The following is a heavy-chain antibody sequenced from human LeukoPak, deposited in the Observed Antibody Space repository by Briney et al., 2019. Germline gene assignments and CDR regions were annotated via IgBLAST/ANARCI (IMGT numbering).Heavy chain of an antibody. CDR2: IMPIYGTA. V-gene: IGHV1-69*06. CDR3: ARDIGRELLLSN. J-gene: IGHJ4*02. CDR1: GGTFSSYD. D-gene: IGHD1-26*01. Sequence: SVKVSCKASGGTFSSYDISWVRQAPGKGLDGMGGIMPIYGTANYAQKFQGRVTITADNPTNTAYMELSSLRSEDTAVYYCARDIGRELLLSNWGQGTLVTVSS.